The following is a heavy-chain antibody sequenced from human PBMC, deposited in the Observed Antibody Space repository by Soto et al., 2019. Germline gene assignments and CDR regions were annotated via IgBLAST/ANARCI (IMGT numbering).Heavy chain of an antibody. D-gene: IGHD2-15*01. CDR3: AAFDIVVVVAAPIRFDY. V-gene: IGHV3-66*01. CDR2: IYSGGST. J-gene: IGHJ4*02. Sequence: GGSLRLSCAASGFTFSSYAMSWVRQAPGKGLEWVSVIYSGGSTYYADSVKGRFTISRDNSKNTLYLQMNSLRAEDTAVYYCAAFDIVVVVAAPIRFDYWGQGTLVTVSS. CDR1: GFTFSSYA.